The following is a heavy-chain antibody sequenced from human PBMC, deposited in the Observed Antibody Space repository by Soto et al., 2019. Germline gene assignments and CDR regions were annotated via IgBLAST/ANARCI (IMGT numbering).Heavy chain of an antibody. CDR2: IKEDESKK. CDR3: TRLSYMDV. J-gene: IGHJ6*03. CDR1: GFTFSSYW. Sequence: GGSLRLSCAASGFTFSSYWMTWVRQAPGKGLEWVANIKEDESKKYYVDSVKGRFTISRDNAKNSLYLQMNSLRAEDTAVYYCTRLSYMDVWGKGTTVTVSS. V-gene: IGHV3-7*01.